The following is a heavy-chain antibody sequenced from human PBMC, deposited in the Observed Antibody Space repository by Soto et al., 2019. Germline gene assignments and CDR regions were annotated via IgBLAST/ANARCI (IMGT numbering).Heavy chain of an antibody. D-gene: IGHD3-3*01. Sequence: LSLTCTVSSGSMSGYYWNWMRQPPVKVLEWIGYIYYSGSTNYNPSLKSRVTISVDTSKNQFSLKLSSVTAADTAVYYCARAGDYDFWSGYSNDAFDIWGQGTMVTVSS. CDR1: SGSMSGYY. CDR3: ARAGDYDFWSGYSNDAFDI. J-gene: IGHJ3*02. CDR2: IYYSGST. V-gene: IGHV4-59*01.